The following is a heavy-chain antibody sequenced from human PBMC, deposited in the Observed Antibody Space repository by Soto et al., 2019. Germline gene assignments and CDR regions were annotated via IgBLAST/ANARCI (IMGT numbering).Heavy chain of an antibody. J-gene: IGHJ4*02. D-gene: IGHD2-2*01. CDR2: IYSTGST. Sequence: QVQLQESGPGLVKSSQTLSLTCTVSGGSISSGDYFWSWIRQPPGKGLVWIGYIYSTGSTYYNPSIKRRVTISVDSSKNQFSLKLNSVTAADTAVYYCARRMPIDSYPFDYWGQGSLVTVSS. CDR1: GGSISSGDYF. V-gene: IGHV4-30-4*01. CDR3: ARRMPIDSYPFDY.